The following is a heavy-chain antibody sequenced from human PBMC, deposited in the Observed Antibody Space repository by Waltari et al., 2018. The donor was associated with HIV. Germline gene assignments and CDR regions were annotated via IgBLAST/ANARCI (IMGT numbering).Heavy chain of an antibody. CDR1: GGSISSSSYY. CDR2: IYYSGRT. J-gene: IGHJ5*02. CDR3: ARQQYCSGGSCPYNWFDP. V-gene: IGHV4-39*01. D-gene: IGHD2-15*01. Sequence: QLQLQESGPGLVKPSETLSLTCTVSGGSISSSSYYWGWIRQPPGKGLEWIGSIYYSGRTYHNPSLKSRVTISVDTSKNQFSLKLSSVTAADTAVYYCARQQYCSGGSCPYNWFDPWGQGTLVTVSS.